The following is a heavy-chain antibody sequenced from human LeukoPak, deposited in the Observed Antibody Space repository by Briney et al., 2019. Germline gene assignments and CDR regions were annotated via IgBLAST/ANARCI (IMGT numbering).Heavy chain of an antibody. Sequence: ASVKVSCKASGYTFTSYGISWVRQAPGQGLEWMGWISAYNGNTNYAQKLQGRVTMTTDTYTSTAYMELRSLESDDTDVYDCARDLGYGDYLVLAVDPWGQGTLVTVSS. CDR1: GYTFTSYG. V-gene: IGHV1-18*01. CDR3: ARDLGYGDYLVLAVDP. CDR2: ISAYNGNT. D-gene: IGHD4-17*01. J-gene: IGHJ5*02.